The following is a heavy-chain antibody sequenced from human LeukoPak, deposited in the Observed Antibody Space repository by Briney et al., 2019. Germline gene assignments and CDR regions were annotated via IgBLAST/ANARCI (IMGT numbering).Heavy chain of an antibody. D-gene: IGHD4-17*01. CDR3: ARDPYGDYIDY. CDR1: GFTVSSNY. V-gene: IGHV3-66*01. Sequence: GGSLRLSCAASGFTVSSNYMSWVRQAPGKGLEWVSVICSGGSTYYADSVKGRFTISRDNSKNTLYLQMNSLRAEDTAVYYCARDPYGDYIDYWGQGTLVTVSS. J-gene: IGHJ4*02. CDR2: ICSGGST.